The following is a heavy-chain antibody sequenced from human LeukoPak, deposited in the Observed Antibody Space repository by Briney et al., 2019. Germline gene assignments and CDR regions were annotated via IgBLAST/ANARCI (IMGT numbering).Heavy chain of an antibody. CDR3: ARVSSAAAVDAFDI. V-gene: IGHV1-2*04. Sequence: ASVKVSCKASGGTFSSYAISWVRQAPGQGLEWMGWINPNSGGTNYAQKFRGWVTMTRDTSISTAYMELSRLRSDDTAVYYCARVSSAAAVDAFDIWGQGTMVTVSS. CDR1: GGTFSSYA. CDR2: INPNSGGT. J-gene: IGHJ3*02. D-gene: IGHD6-13*01.